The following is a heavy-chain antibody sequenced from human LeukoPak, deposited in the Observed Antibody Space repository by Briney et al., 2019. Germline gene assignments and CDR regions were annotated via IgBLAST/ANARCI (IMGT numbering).Heavy chain of an antibody. D-gene: IGHD6-13*01. CDR3: ARNGYSSSWYRN. CDR1: GFNFNVFD. CDR2: IYSGGST. V-gene: IGHV3-53*01. Sequence: AGGSLRLSCAASGFNFNVFDMTWVRQAPGKGLEWVSVIYSGGSTYYADSVKGRFTISRDNSKNTLYPQMNSLRAEDTAVYYCARNGYSSSWYRNWGQGTLVTVSS. J-gene: IGHJ4*02.